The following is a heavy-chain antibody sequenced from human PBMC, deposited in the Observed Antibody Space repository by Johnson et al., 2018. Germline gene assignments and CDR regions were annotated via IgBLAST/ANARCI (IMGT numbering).Heavy chain of an antibody. Sequence: QVQLQESGPGLVKPSETLSLTCTVSGGSMNNYYWSWIRQSPGKGLEWIGYIYYSGTINYNPSLTNRVTISVDTSKNQFSLMLNSVTAADTAVYYCAGDPSVAGSRPLNYYGFDVWGQGTAVTVSS. D-gene: IGHD6-19*01. CDR2: IYYSGTI. CDR1: GGSMNNYY. CDR3: AGDPSVAGSRPLNYYGFDV. J-gene: IGHJ6*02. V-gene: IGHV4-59*01.